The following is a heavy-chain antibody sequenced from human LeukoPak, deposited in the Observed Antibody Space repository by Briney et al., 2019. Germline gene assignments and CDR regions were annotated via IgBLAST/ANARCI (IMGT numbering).Heavy chain of an antibody. J-gene: IGHJ4*02. V-gene: IGHV3-74*01. CDR2: INSDGSST. CDR3: ASVTAYDILTGSSRGKRDY. D-gene: IGHD3-9*01. Sequence: PGGSLRLSCAASGFTFSSYWMHWVRHAPGKGLVWVSRINSDGSSTSYADSVKGRFTISRDNAKNTLYLQMNSLRAEDTAVYYCASVTAYDILTGSSRGKRDYWGQGTLVTVSS. CDR1: GFTFSSYW.